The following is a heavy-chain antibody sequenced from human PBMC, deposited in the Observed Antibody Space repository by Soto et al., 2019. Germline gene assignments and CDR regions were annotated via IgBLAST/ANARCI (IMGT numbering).Heavy chain of an antibody. V-gene: IGHV3-11*04. CDR2: ISSSSSTI. J-gene: IGHJ4*02. Sequence: VGSLRLSCAASGFTFSDYYMSWIRQAPGKGLEWVSYISSSSSTIYYADSVKGRFTISRDNAKNSLYLQMNSLRAEDTAVYYCQGSYYDILTGYDYWGQGTLVTVSS. D-gene: IGHD3-9*01. CDR1: GFTFSDYY. CDR3: QGSYYDILTGYDY.